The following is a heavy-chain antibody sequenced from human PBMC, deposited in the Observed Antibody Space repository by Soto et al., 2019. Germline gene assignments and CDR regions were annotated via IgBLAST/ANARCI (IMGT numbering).Heavy chain of an antibody. Sequence: EVHLVESGGGLVQPGGSLRLSCAASGFTVRSYYMSWVRQAPGKGLEWVSLIYSGGSTYYTDSVKGRFTISRHNSKNTLYLQMNSLRAEDTAVYYCARDQSSSSHAFDIWDQGTMVTVSS. D-gene: IGHD6-6*01. J-gene: IGHJ3*02. CDR2: IYSGGST. CDR1: GFTVRSYY. CDR3: ARDQSSSSHAFDI. V-gene: IGHV3-53*04.